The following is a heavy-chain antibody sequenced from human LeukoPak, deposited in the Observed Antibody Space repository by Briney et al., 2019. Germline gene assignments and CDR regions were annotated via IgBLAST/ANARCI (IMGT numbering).Heavy chain of an antibody. V-gene: IGHV3-33*06. J-gene: IGHJ5*02. D-gene: IGHD2-15*01. CDR2: IWYDGSNK. CDR3: AKDGISGNDHWDWFDP. CDR1: GFTFSSYG. Sequence: PGRSLRRSCAASGFTFSSYGMHWVRQAPGKGLEWVSLIWYDGSNKYYADSVKGRFTISRDNSKNTLYLQMLSLRAEDTAIYYCAKDGISGNDHWDWFDPWGQGTLVTVSS.